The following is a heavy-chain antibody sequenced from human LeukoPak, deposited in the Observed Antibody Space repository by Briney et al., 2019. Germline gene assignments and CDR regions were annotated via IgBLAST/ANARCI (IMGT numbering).Heavy chain of an antibody. D-gene: IGHD3-9*01. CDR1: GFTFSDYG. CDR3: ARRFYYDVLTGYRLTRPYYFDY. J-gene: IGHJ4*02. Sequence: GSLRLSCAASGFTFSDYGMHWIRQSPGKGLEWIGEINHSGSTNYNPSLKSRVTISVNTSKNQFSLKLSSVTAADTAVYYCARRFYYDVLTGYRLTRPYYFDYWGQGTLVTVSS. CDR2: INHSGST. V-gene: IGHV4-34*01.